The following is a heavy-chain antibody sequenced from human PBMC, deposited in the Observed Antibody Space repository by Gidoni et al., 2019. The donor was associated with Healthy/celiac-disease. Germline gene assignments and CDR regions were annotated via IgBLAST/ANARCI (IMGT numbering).Heavy chain of an antibody. CDR1: GGSISSGRYY. CDR2: IYYSGRT. J-gene: IGHJ6*02. CDR3: ARLYYYDSSGYYLDYYGMDV. V-gene: IGHV4-39*01. D-gene: IGHD3-22*01. Sequence: QLQLQESGPGLVKPSETLPLTCTVSGGSISSGRYYWGWIRQPPGKGLEWIGSIYYSGRTYSNPSLKILVTISVDTSKNQFSLKLSSVTAADTAVYYFARLYYYDSSGYYLDYYGMDVWGQGTTVTVSS.